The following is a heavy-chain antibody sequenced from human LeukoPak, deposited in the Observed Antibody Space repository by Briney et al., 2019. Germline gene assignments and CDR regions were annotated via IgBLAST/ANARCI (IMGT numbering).Heavy chain of an antibody. CDR2: IKQDRSEK. V-gene: IGHV3-7*01. CDR3: ARESAKQLGNDAFDI. D-gene: IGHD6-6*01. Sequence: PGGSLRLSCAASGFTFSSYWMSWVRQAPGKGLEWVANIKQDRSEKYYVDSVKGRFTISRDNAKNSLYLQMNSLRAEDTAVYYCARESAKQLGNDAFDIWGQGTMVTVSS. CDR1: GFTFSSYW. J-gene: IGHJ3*02.